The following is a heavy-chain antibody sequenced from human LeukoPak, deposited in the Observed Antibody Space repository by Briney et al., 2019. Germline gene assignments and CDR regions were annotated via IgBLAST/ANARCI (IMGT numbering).Heavy chain of an antibody. CDR1: GGSISSSSYY. V-gene: IGHV4-39*01. D-gene: IGHD3-3*01. J-gene: IGHJ4*02. CDR3: ARGDYDFWSGYSLQNYFDY. CDR2: IFYSGST. Sequence: SETLSLTCIVSGGSISSSSYYWGWIRQPPGKGLEWIGSIFYSGSTYYNLSLKGRVTISLDTSKNQFSLRLSSVTATDTAVYYCARGDYDFWSGYSLQNYFDYWGQGTLVTVSS.